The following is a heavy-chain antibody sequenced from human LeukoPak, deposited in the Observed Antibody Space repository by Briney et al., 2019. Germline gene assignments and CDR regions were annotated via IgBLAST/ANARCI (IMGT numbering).Heavy chain of an antibody. CDR1: GGPFSGYY. Sequence: SETLSLTCAVYGGPFSGYYWSWIRQPPGKGLEWIGEINHSGSTNYNPSLKSRVTISVDTSKNQFSLKLTSVTAADTAVYYCASRDCSSTSCHEGYNWFDPWGQGTLVTVSS. J-gene: IGHJ5*02. CDR2: INHSGST. D-gene: IGHD2-2*01. V-gene: IGHV4-34*01. CDR3: ASRDCSSTSCHEGYNWFDP.